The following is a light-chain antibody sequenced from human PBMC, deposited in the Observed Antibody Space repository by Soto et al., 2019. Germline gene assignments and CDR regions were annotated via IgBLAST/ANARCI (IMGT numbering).Light chain of an antibody. V-gene: IGKV1-39*01. J-gene: IGKJ1*01. CDR2: AAA. CDR1: QSISRN. Sequence: DIQMTQSPSYLSASVGDRVTITCRASQSISRNLNWYQQKPGKAPQLLIYAAASLQSGVPSRFSGSGSGTDFTLTISSLQPDHLAKYYGLQSYSLPPTFGQGTKVEIK. CDR3: LQSYSLPPT.